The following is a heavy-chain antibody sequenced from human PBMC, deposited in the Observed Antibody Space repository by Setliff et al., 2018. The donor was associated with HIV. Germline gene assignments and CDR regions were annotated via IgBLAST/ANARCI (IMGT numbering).Heavy chain of an antibody. CDR2: IYYTGST. Sequence: PSETLSLTCTVSGASISSGAYFWIWIRQHPGKGLEWMGYIYYTGSTYYNLSLKSRMIISLDTSKNQLFLTLNSVTAADTAIYYCARDRLPSKWLLESDYWGQGTLVTVSS. CDR1: GASISSGAYF. J-gene: IGHJ4*02. V-gene: IGHV4-31*03. D-gene: IGHD3-22*01. CDR3: ARDRLPSKWLLESDY.